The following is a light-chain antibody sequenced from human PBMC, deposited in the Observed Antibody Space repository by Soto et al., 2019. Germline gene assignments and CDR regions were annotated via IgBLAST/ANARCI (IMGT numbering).Light chain of an antibody. CDR1: QSVGNNY. CDR3: HRHAYSPQT. CDR2: VAS. Sequence: EIVLTQSPGTLSLSPGERATLSCRASQSVGNNYLAWYQQKPGQAPRHLIYVASSRATGIPDGFSGSGSGTHFPLTISRLAPEEFAMYCRHRHAYSPQTFGQGTRLEMK. V-gene: IGKV3-20*01. J-gene: IGKJ5*01.